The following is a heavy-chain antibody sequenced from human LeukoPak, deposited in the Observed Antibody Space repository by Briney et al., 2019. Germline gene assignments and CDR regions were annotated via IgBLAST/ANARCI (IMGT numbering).Heavy chain of an antibody. Sequence: GASVKVSCKASGYTFTSYDINWVRQATGQGFEWMGWMNPNSGNTGYAQKFQGRVTMTRNTSISTAYMELSSLRSEDTAVYYCARWGTVTTPLDYWGQGTLVTVSS. CDR1: GYTFTSYD. J-gene: IGHJ4*02. D-gene: IGHD4-17*01. V-gene: IGHV1-8*01. CDR3: ARWGTVTTPLDY. CDR2: MNPNSGNT.